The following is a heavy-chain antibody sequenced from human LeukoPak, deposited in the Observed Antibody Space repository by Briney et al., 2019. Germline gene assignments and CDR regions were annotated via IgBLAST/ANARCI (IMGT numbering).Heavy chain of an antibody. CDR3: AKGYDSSGYLF. CDR2: ISYDGSNK. V-gene: IGHV3-30*18. D-gene: IGHD3-22*01. Sequence: PGRSLRLSCAASGFTFSSYGMRWVSQAPGKGLEWVAVISYDGSNKYYADSVKGRFTISRDNSKNTLYLQMNSLRAEDTAVYYCAKGYDSSGYLFRGQGTLVTVSS. CDR1: GFTFSSYG. J-gene: IGHJ4*02.